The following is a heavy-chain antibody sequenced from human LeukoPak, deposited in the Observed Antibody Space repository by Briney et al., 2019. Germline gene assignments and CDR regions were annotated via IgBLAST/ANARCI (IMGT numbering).Heavy chain of an antibody. CDR2: VSSGSASV. Sequence: GGSLRLSCAASGFTFSRYSMSWVRQAPGKGLEWLSFVSSGSASVDYADSVKGRFTISRDNAKNSLYLQMNSLAVEDTAVYYCASGGSYFDYWGQGTLVTVSS. J-gene: IGHJ4*02. V-gene: IGHV3-48*04. D-gene: IGHD3-10*01. CDR1: GFTFSRYS. CDR3: ASGGSYFDY.